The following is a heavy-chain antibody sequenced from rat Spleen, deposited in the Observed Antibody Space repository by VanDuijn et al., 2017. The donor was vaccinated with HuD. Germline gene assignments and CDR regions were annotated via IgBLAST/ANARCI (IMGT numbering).Heavy chain of an antibody. CDR1: GFTFSDYY. J-gene: IGHJ2*01. CDR3: VKMGDTRGITFDH. Sequence: EVQLVESDGGLVQPGRSLKLSCAASGFTFSDYYMAWVRQAPTKGLEWVATISYDGSSTYYRGSVKGRFTISRDNAKTTLYRQMDSLRSEDTATYYCVKMGDTRGITFDHWCQGVLVTVSS. CDR2: ISYDGSST. D-gene: IGHD1-9*01. V-gene: IGHV5-29*01.